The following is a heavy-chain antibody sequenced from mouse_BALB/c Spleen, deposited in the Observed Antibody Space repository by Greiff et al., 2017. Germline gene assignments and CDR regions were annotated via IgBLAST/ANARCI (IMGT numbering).Heavy chain of an antibody. CDR1: GFTFSSFG. V-gene: IGHV5-17*02. J-gene: IGHJ3*01. Sequence: EVHLVESGGGLVQPGGSRKLSCAASGFTFSSFGMHWVRQAPEKGLEWVAYISSGSSTIYYADTVKGRFTISRDNPKNTLFLQMTSLRSEDTAMYYCARSADGAYWGQGTLVTVSA. CDR3: ARSADGAY. CDR2: ISSGSSTI.